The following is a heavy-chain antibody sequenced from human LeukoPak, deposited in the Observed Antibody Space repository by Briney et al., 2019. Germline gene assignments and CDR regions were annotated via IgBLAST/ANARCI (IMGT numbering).Heavy chain of an antibody. CDR1: GFTFSSYS. J-gene: IGHJ4*02. V-gene: IGHV3-21*01. Sequence: YPGGSLRLSCAASGFTFSSYSMNWVRQAPGKGLEWVSSISSSSSYIYYADSVKGRFTISRDNAKNSLYLQMNSLRAEDTAVYYCARGPEVYAILGRVGFDYWGQGTLVTVSS. CDR3: ARGPEVYAILGRVGFDY. D-gene: IGHD2-8*01. CDR2: ISSSSSYI.